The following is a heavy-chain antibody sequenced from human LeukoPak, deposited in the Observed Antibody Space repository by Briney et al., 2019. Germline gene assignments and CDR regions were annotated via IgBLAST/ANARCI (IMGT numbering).Heavy chain of an antibody. Sequence: QPGGSLRLSCAASGFTFSSYEMNWVRQAPGKGLAWVSYISSRGSTIYYADSVKGRFTISRDNAKNSLYLQMNSVRAEDRAVYYCARDGCSSTSCYDYWGQGTLVTVSS. CDR2: ISSRGSTI. CDR3: ARDGCSSTSCYDY. V-gene: IGHV3-48*03. J-gene: IGHJ4*02. D-gene: IGHD2-2*01. CDR1: GFTFSSYE.